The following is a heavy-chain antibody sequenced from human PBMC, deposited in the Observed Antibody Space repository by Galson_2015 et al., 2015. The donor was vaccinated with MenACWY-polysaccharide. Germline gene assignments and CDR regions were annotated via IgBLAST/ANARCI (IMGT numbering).Heavy chain of an antibody. CDR1: GIRFSGSG. D-gene: IGHD6-13*01. CDR3: AREGSRIVFHAFDT. J-gene: IGHJ3*02. Sequence: RLSCAASGIRFSGSGMHWVRQAPGKGLEWVAVIQYDGTNKVYADSVKGRFTISRDNSKNTLYLEMNSLRAEDTAVYYCAREGSRIVFHAFDTWGQGTMVTVSS. CDR2: IQYDGTNK. V-gene: IGHV3-33*01.